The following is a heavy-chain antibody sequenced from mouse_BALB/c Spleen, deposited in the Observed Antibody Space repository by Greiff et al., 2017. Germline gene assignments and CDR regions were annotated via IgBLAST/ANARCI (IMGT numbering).Heavy chain of an antibody. J-gene: IGHJ3*01. CDR2: INPSTGYT. D-gene: IGHD2-14*01. Sequence: VQVVESGAELAKPGASVKMSCKASGYTFTSYWMHWVKQRPGQGLEWIGYINPSTGYTEYNQKFKDKATLTADKSSSTAYMQLSSLTSEDSAVYYCARSYYRAWFAYWGQGTLVTVSA. V-gene: IGHV1-7*01. CDR1: GYTFTSYW. CDR3: ARSYYRAWFAY.